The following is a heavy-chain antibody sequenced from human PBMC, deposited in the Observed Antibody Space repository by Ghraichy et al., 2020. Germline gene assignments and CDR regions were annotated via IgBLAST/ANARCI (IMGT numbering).Heavy chain of an antibody. CDR3: IAVAGLLDY. D-gene: IGHD6-19*01. J-gene: IGHJ4*02. Sequence: SETLSLTCTVSGGSISSCSYYWGWIRQPPGKGLEWIGSIYYSGSTYYNPSLKSRVTISVDTSKNQFSLKLSSVTAADTAVYYCIAVAGLLDYWGQGTLVAVSS. V-gene: IGHV4-39*01. CDR2: IYYSGST. CDR1: GGSISSCSYY.